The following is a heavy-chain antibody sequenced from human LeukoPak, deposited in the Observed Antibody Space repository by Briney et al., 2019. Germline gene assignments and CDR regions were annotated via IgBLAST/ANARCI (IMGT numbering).Heavy chain of an antibody. CDR3: AKDLDCSSTSCYPDY. D-gene: IGHD2-2*01. V-gene: IGHV3-23*01. Sequence: GGSLRLSCAASGFSFSSHVMSWVRQAPGKGLEWVSTISGSGAGTYYADSAKGRFTISRDNSKNTLYLQMNSLRAEDTAVYYCAKDLDCSSTSCYPDYWGQGTLVTVSS. CDR2: ISGSGAGT. J-gene: IGHJ4*02. CDR1: GFSFSSHV.